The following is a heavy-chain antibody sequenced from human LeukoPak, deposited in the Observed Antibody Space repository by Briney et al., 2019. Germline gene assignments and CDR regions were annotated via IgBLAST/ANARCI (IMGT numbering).Heavy chain of an antibody. D-gene: IGHD7-27*01. CDR3: AKDRPLNWGYYFDY. J-gene: IGHJ4*02. CDR1: GFTFSSYA. Sequence: PGGSLRLSCAASGFTFSSYAMSRVRQAPGKGLEWVSAISASGGSTYYVDSVKGRFTISRDTSKNTLFLQMSSLRAEDTAIYYCAKDRPLNWGYYFDYWGQGTLVTVSS. CDR2: ISASGGST. V-gene: IGHV3-23*01.